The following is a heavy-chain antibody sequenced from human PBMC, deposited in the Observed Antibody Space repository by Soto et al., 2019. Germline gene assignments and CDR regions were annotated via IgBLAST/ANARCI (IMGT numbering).Heavy chain of an antibody. V-gene: IGHV3-23*01. CDR3: AKDGFHFVTMVRGVPDY. J-gene: IGHJ4*02. D-gene: IGHD3-10*01. CDR1: GFTVSSNY. Sequence: PGGSLRLSCAASGFTVSSNYMSWVRQAPGKGLEWVSVISGSGGSTYYADSVKGRFTISRDNSKNTLYLQMNSLRAEDTAVYYCAKDGFHFVTMVRGVPDYWGQGTLVTVSS. CDR2: ISGSGGST.